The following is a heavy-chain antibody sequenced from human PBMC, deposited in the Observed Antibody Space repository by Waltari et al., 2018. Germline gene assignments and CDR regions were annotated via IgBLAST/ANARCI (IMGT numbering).Heavy chain of an antibody. Sequence: QLQLQESGPGLVKPSETLSLTCTVSGGSVSNSGCYWGWIRQSPGEGLEWIGSIFYSGFTYYNPSLKSRLTVSLDTSKNQFSLKLTSATAADTAVYYCARQSELTTIDYWGQGALVTVSS. J-gene: IGHJ4*02. D-gene: IGHD1-1*01. CDR2: IFYSGFT. CDR1: GGSVSNSGCY. V-gene: IGHV4-39*07. CDR3: ARQSELTTIDY.